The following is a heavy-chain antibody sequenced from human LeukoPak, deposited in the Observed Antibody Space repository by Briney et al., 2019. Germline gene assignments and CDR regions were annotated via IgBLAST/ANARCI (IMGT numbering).Heavy chain of an antibody. D-gene: IGHD6-19*01. Sequence: PGGSLRLSCAASGFTFSNYAMHLVRQAPGKGLEYVAVITSNGGSTYFANAVQGRFTISRDNSKNTVYLQMGSLRAEDTAVYYCAKDEAGYSSGWGQGTLVTVSS. CDR1: GFTFSNYA. CDR2: ITSNGGST. CDR3: AKDEAGYSSG. V-gene: IGHV3-64*01. J-gene: IGHJ4*02.